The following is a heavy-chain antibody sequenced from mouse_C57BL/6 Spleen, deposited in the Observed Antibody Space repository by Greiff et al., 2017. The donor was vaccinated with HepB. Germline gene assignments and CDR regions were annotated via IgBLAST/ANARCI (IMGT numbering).Heavy chain of an antibody. CDR2: IYPGDGDT. D-gene: IGHD1-1*01. J-gene: IGHJ2*01. CDR1: GYAFSSYW. V-gene: IGHV1-80*01. CDR3: ARGGGSGSSPDY. Sequence: VQLQQSGAELVKPGASVKISCKASGYAFSSYWMNWVKQRPGKGLEWIGQIYPGDGDTNYNGKFKGKATLTADKSSSPAYMQLSSLTSEDSAVYFCARGGGSGSSPDYWGQGTTLTVSS.